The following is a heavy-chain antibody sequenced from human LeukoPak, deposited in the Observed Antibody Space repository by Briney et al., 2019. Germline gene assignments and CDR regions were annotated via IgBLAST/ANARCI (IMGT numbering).Heavy chain of an antibody. D-gene: IGHD3-22*01. Sequence: PSETLSLTCTVSGGSISSYYWSWIRQPPGKGLEWIGYIYYSGSTYYNPSLKSRVTISVDTSKNQFSLKLSSVTAADTAVYFCARARHFYDSSWGYFQHWGQGTLVTVSS. V-gene: IGHV4-59*08. J-gene: IGHJ1*01. CDR2: IYYSGST. CDR3: ARARHFYDSSWGYFQH. CDR1: GGSISSYY.